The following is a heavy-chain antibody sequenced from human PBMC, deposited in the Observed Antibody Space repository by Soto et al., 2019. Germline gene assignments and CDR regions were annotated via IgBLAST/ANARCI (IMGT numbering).Heavy chain of an antibody. CDR2: ISAYNGNT. CDR1: GYTFTSYG. Sequence: GASVKVSCKASGYTFTSYGISWVRQAPGQGLEWMGWISAYNGNTNYAQKLQGRVTMTTDTSTSTAYMELRSLRSDDTAVYYCARGPDFWSGYWRDNWFDPWGQGTLVTVSS. J-gene: IGHJ5*02. V-gene: IGHV1-18*04. CDR3: ARGPDFWSGYWRDNWFDP. D-gene: IGHD3-3*01.